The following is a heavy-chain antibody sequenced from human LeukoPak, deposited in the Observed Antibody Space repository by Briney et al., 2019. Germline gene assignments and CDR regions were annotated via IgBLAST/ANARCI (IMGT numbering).Heavy chain of an antibody. CDR3: AKEGDIVVVVAHNWYFDL. D-gene: IGHD2-15*01. CDR2: ISCSGGNS. V-gene: IGHV3-23*01. CDR1: GFTFSSYA. Sequence: GGSLRLSCAASGFTFSSYAMSWVRQAPGKGLECVSAISCSGGNSYYADSVKGQFTISRDNSKNTLYLQMNSLRAEDTAVYYCAKEGDIVVVVAHNWYFDLWGRGTLVTVSS. J-gene: IGHJ2*01.